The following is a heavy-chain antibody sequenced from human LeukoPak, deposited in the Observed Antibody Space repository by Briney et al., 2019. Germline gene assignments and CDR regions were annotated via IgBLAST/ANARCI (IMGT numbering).Heavy chain of an antibody. V-gene: IGHV3-7*01. J-gene: IGHJ4*02. D-gene: IGHD6-19*01. Sequence: SGGSLRLSCGTSGFTFNKSWMSWVRQAPGKGPEWVASIKDDGSETFHADSVKGRFTISRDNAKNSLYLQMNSLRAEDTAVYYCARELGSGWYLGIDYWGQGTLVTVSS. CDR2: IKDDGSET. CDR3: ARELGSGWYLGIDY. CDR1: GFTFNKSW.